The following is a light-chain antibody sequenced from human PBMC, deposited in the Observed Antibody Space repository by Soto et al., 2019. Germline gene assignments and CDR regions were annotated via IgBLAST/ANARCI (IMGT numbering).Light chain of an antibody. V-gene: IGLV2-14*01. Sequence: QSVLNQPASVSGSPGQSITISCAGTSSDVGGYDYVSWYQQHPGKAPKLIIYEVTNRPSGVSFRFSGSKSGNTASLTISGLQAEDESDYYCSSYRSSSTYVFGTGTKVTVL. CDR1: SSDVGGYDY. CDR2: EVT. J-gene: IGLJ1*01. CDR3: SSYRSSSTYV.